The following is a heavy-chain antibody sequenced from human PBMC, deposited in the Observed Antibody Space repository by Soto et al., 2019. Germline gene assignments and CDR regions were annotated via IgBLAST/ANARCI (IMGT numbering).Heavy chain of an antibody. D-gene: IGHD3-3*01. CDR3: ARLGYDFWSGPGGDYYYYGVDV. Sequence: SETLPLTCTVSGGSVNSGSYYWTWIRQPPGKGLEWIGYIYYSGSTDYDASLKSRVSISLDTSQNQFSLQLSSLTAADTAVYYCARLGYDFWSGPGGDYYYYGVDVWGQGTTVTVSS. CDR2: IYYSGST. J-gene: IGHJ6*02. CDR1: GGSVNSGSYY. V-gene: IGHV4-61*01.